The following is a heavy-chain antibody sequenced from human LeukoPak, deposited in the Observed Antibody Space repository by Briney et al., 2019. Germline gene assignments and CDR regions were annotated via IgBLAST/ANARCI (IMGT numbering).Heavy chain of an antibody. Sequence: ASVKVSCKASGYTFTSYGISWVRQAPGQGLEWMGWISAYNGNTNYAQKLQGRVTMTTDTSTSTAYMELRSLRSDDTAVYYCARESILTGYYYYGMDVWGQGTTVTVSS. CDR2: ISAYNGNT. CDR3: ARESILTGYYYYGMDV. J-gene: IGHJ6*02. V-gene: IGHV1-18*01. CDR1: GYTFTSYG. D-gene: IGHD3-9*01.